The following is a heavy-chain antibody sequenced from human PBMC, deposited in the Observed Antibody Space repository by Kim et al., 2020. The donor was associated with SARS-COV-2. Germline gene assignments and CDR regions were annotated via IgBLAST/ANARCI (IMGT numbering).Heavy chain of an antibody. CDR3: ARHEDIYGGGGMDV. V-gene: IGHV5-51*01. CDR1: GYSFTSCW. J-gene: IGHJ6*02. D-gene: IGHD4-17*01. CDR2: IYPGDSDT. Sequence: GASLQISCKGSGYSFTSCWIAWVRQMPGKGLEWMGIIYPGDSDTRYGPSFQGQVTISADKSISTAYLQWSSLKASDTAMYYCARHEDIYGGGGMDVWGQGTTVTVSS.